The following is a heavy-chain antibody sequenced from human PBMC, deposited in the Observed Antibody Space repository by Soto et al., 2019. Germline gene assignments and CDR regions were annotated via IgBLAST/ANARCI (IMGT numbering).Heavy chain of an antibody. CDR3: ARVPPLNYDILTGYNPFDY. J-gene: IGHJ4*02. V-gene: IGHV1-18*04. Sequence: GXSVKVSCKASVYTFTSYGISWVRQAPGQGLEWMGWISAYNGNTNYAQKLQGRVTMTTDTSTSTAYMELRSLRSDDTAVYYCARVPPLNYDILTGYNPFDYWGQGTLVTVSS. D-gene: IGHD3-9*01. CDR1: VYTFTSYG. CDR2: ISAYNGNT.